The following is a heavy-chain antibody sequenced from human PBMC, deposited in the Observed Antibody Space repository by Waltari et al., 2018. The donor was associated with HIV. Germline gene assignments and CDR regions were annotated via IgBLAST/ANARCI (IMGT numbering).Heavy chain of an antibody. J-gene: IGHJ5*02. CDR3: AGGGVLLWFGDLNWFDP. D-gene: IGHD3-10*01. CDR1: GFTFSSYW. V-gene: IGHV3-7*01. Sequence: EVQLVESGGGLVQPGGSLRLSCAASGFTFSSYWMSWVRQAPGEGLEWVANKNEDGSWKCYVDSGKGRFTISRDNAKNSLYLQMNSLRAEDTAVYYCAGGGVLLWFGDLNWFDPWGQGTLVTVSS. CDR2: KNEDGSWK.